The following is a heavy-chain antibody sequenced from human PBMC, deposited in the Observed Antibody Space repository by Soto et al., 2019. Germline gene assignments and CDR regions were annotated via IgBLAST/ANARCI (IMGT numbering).Heavy chain of an antibody. CDR3: AKGSAYYGDYGRMDNSGNDAFDI. D-gene: IGHD4-17*01. CDR1: GFTFSSYA. CDR2: ISGSGGST. Sequence: GGSLRLSCAASGFTFSSYAMSWVRQAPGKGLEWVSAISGSGGSTYYADSVKGRFTISRDNSKNTLYLQMNSLRAEDTAVYYCAKGSAYYGDYGRMDNSGNDAFDIWGQGTMVTVSS. V-gene: IGHV3-23*01. J-gene: IGHJ3*02.